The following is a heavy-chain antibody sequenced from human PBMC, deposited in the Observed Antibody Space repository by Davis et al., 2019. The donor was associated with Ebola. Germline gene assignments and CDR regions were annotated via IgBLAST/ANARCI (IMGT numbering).Heavy chain of an antibody. D-gene: IGHD2-2*01. J-gene: IGHJ5*02. CDR3: ARDFVVVPAAMGWWFDP. CDR2: ISAYNGNT. Sequence: ASVKVSCKASGYTFTSYGISWVRQAPGQGLEWMGWISAYNGNTNYAQKLQGRVTMTTDTSTSTAYMELRSLRSDDTAVYYCARDFVVVPAAMGWWFDPWGQGTLVTVSS. CDR1: GYTFTSYG. V-gene: IGHV1-18*01.